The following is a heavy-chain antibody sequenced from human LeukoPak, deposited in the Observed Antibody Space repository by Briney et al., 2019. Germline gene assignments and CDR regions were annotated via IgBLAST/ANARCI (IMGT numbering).Heavy chain of an antibody. CDR3: AKAGYGGYSYGPLDY. J-gene: IGHJ4*02. CDR2: ISGSGGST. Sequence: GGSLRLSCAASGFTFSSYAMSWVRQAPGKGLEWVSAISGSGGSTYYADSVKGRFTISRDNSKNTLYLQTNSLRAEDTAVYYCAKAGYGGYSYGPLDYWGQGTLVTVSS. D-gene: IGHD5-18*01. CDR1: GFTFSSYA. V-gene: IGHV3-23*01.